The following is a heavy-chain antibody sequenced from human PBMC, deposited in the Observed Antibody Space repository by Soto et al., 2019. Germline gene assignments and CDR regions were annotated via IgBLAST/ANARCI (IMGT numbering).Heavy chain of an antibody. CDR2: ISGSGGST. CDR1: GFTFSSYA. CDR3: ARDNRPSPGFWSGYQDY. Sequence: PGGSLRLSCAASGFTFSSYAMSWVRQAPGKGLEWVSAISGSGGSTYYADSVKGRFTISRDNSKNTLYLQMNSLRAEDTAVYYCARDNRPSPGFWSGYQDYWGQGTLVTVSS. D-gene: IGHD3-3*01. J-gene: IGHJ4*02. V-gene: IGHV3-23*01.